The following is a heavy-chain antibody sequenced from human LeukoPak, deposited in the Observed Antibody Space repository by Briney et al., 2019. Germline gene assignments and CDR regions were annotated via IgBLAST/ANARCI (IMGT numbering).Heavy chain of an antibody. CDR3: ASGTVIYFQH. D-gene: IGHD4-17*01. CDR2: INHSGST. Sequence: SETLSLTCAVYGGSFSGYYWIWIRQPPGKGLEWIGEINHSGSTNYNPSLKSRVTISVDTSKNQFSLKLSSVTAADTAVYYCASGTVIYFQHWGQGTLVTVSS. V-gene: IGHV4-34*01. CDR1: GGSFSGYY. J-gene: IGHJ1*01.